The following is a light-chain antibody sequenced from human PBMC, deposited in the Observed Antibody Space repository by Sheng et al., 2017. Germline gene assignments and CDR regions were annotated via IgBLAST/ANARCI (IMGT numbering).Light chain of an antibody. CDR2: KAS. CDR3: QQYNGYSRT. Sequence: DIQMTQSPSTLSASVGDRVTITCRASQSISSWLAWYQQKPGKAPKLLIYKASSLESGVPARFSGSASGTEFTLTISSLQPDDFATYYCQQYNGYSRTFGQGTKVEIK. V-gene: IGKV1-5*03. CDR1: QSISSW. J-gene: IGKJ1*01.